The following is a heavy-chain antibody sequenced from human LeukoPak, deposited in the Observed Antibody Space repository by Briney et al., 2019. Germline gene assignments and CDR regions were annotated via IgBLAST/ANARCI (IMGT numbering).Heavy chain of an antibody. CDR2: IYYSGST. V-gene: IGHV4-59*12. D-gene: IGHD3-10*01. CDR1: GGSISSYY. J-gene: IGHJ4*02. CDR3: ARDHHASGTFYFDY. Sequence: PWETLSLTCTVSGGSISSYYWSWIRQPPGKGLEWIGYIYYSGSTNYNPSLKSRVTMSVDTSKNQFSLKLSSVTAADTAVYYCARDHHASGTFYFDYWGQGSLVTVSS.